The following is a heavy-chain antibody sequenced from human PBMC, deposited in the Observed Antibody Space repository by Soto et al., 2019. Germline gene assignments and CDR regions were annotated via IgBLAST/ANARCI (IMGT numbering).Heavy chain of an antibody. Sequence: QVQLVESGGGVVHPGRSLRLSCAASGFTFSSYAMHWVRQAPGKGLEWVAVISYDGSNKYYADSVKGRFTISRDNSKNTLYLQMNSLRAEDTAVYYCARTPGNADFWSGYLDYWGQGTLVTVSS. V-gene: IGHV3-30-3*01. CDR2: ISYDGSNK. J-gene: IGHJ4*02. CDR3: ARTPGNADFWSGYLDY. D-gene: IGHD3-3*01. CDR1: GFTFSSYA.